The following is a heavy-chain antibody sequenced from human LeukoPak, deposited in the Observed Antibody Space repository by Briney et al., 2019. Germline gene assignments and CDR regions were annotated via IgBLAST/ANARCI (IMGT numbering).Heavy chain of an antibody. CDR1: GFTFSSYW. Sequence: GGSLRLSCAASGFTFSSYWMSWVRQAPGKGLEWVSNIKQDASEKYYVDSVKGRFTISRDNAKNSLYLQMNSLRAEDTAVYYCARDGAGYSSGWYSDYWGQGTLVTVSS. J-gene: IGHJ4*02. CDR3: ARDGAGYSSGWYSDY. CDR2: IKQDASEK. D-gene: IGHD6-19*01. V-gene: IGHV3-7*01.